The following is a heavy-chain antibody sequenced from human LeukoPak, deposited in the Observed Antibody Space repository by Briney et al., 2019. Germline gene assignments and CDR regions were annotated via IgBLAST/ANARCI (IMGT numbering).Heavy chain of an antibody. D-gene: IGHD2-15*01. V-gene: IGHV3-64D*06. CDR1: GFTFSMHA. CDR3: VKPYCWGGNCYYYFDY. J-gene: IGHJ4*02. CDR2: ISTNGLST. Sequence: GGSLRLSCSASGFTFSMHAMHWVRQAPGKGLEHVSGISTNGLSTYHADSVKGRFTISRDNSKNTLYLQMSSLRAEDTAVYYCVKPYCWGGNCYYYFDYWGQGILVTVSS.